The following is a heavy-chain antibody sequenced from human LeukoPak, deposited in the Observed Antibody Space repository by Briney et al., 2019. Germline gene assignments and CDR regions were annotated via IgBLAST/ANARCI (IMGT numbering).Heavy chain of an antibody. J-gene: IGHJ5*02. CDR3: ARDGGLSGYYSMRWFDP. Sequence: PSETLSLTCTVSGGSVSSYYWSWIRQPPGKGLEWIGYIYYSGSTNYNPSLKSRVTMSVDTSKNQFSLKLSSVTAADTAVYYCARDGGLSGYYSMRWFDPWGQGTLVTVSS. CDR2: IYYSGST. D-gene: IGHD3-3*01. V-gene: IGHV4-59*02. CDR1: GGSVSSYY.